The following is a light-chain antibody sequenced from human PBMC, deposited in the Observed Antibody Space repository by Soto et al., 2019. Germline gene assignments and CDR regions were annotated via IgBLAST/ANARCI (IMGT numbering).Light chain of an antibody. CDR3: QYYGRSPRT. CDR2: GAS. J-gene: IGKJ1*01. CDR1: QSVSSSY. V-gene: IGKV3-20*01. Sequence: EIVLTQSPGTLSLSPGERATLSCRASQSVSSSYVAWYQQKPGQAPRLLIYGASNRATGIPDRFSGSGSGTDFTLTISRLEPEDFAVYYCQYYGRSPRTFGQGTKVDIK.